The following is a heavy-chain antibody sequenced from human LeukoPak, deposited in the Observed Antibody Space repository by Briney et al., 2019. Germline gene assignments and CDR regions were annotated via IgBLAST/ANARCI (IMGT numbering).Heavy chain of an antibody. J-gene: IGHJ4*02. CDR3: ARNEFRSYGLVHY. D-gene: IGHD6-6*01. CDR1: GDSRGNDY. V-gene: IGHV4-4*07. CDR2: PSTGGST. Sequence: SETLSFTCTVSGDSRGNDYWSWIRNCDGKGLMWIRRPSTGGSTDYNPSLRCRVTMSVDTTSTQFSLTLTSMTAADTAVYYCARNEFRSYGLVHYWGQGTLVTVSS.